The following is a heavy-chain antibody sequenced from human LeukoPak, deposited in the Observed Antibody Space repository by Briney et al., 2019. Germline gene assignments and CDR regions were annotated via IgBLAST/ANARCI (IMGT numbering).Heavy chain of an antibody. CDR2: INHSGST. V-gene: IGHV4-34*01. Sequence: SETLSLTCAVYGGSFSGYYWSWIRQPPGKGLEWIGEINHSGSTNYNPSLKSRVTISVDTSKNQFSLKLSSVTAADTAVYYCARGRFFAPKTYYDILSLPLFDYWGQGTLVTVSS. D-gene: IGHD3-9*01. CDR1: GGSFSGYY. CDR3: ARGRFFAPKTYYDILSLPLFDY. J-gene: IGHJ4*02.